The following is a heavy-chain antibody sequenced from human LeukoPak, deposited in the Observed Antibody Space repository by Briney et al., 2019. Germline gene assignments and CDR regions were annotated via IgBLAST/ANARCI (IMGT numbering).Heavy chain of an antibody. CDR3: ARDQGAFDM. V-gene: IGHV3-7*05. J-gene: IGHJ3*02. CDR2: IKQDGSEK. CDR1: GITLSSYW. Sequence: TGGSLRLSCAGSGITLSSYWMSWIRQAPGKGLEWVGNIKQDGSEKYFVVSLRGRFTISRDNAKNSLFLQMNSLRAEDTAVYYCARDQGAFDMWGQGTMVTVSS.